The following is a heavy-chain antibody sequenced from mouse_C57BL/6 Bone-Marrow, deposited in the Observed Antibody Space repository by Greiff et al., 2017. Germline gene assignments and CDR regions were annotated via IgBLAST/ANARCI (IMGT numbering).Heavy chain of an antibody. CDR1: GYAFTNYL. CDR3: ARYGWLLPFAY. J-gene: IGHJ3*01. Sequence: VQLQESGAELVRPGTSVKVSCKASGYAFTNYLIEWVKQRPGQGLEWIGVINPGSGGTNYNEKVKGKATLAADKSYSTAYMQLSSLTSEDSAVYFCARYGWLLPFAYWGQGTLVTVS. V-gene: IGHV1-54*01. CDR2: INPGSGGT. D-gene: IGHD2-3*01.